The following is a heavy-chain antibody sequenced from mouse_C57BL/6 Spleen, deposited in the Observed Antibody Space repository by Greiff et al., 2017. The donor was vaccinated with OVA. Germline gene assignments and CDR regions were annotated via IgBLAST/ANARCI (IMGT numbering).Heavy chain of an antibody. V-gene: IGHV1-22*01. CDR3: ARKDYGSSFFAY. CDR1: GYTFTDYN. J-gene: IGHJ3*01. CDR2: INPNNGGT. Sequence: VQLQQSGPELVKPGASVKMSCKASGYTFTDYNMHWVKQSHGKSLEWIGYINPNNGGTSYNQKFKGKATLTVNKSSSTAYMELRSLTSEDSAVYYCARKDYGSSFFAYWGQGTLVTVSA. D-gene: IGHD1-1*01.